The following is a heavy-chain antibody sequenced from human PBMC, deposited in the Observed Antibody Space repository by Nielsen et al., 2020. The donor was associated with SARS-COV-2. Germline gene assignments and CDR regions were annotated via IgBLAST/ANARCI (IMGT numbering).Heavy chain of an antibody. CDR2: IIPILGIA. D-gene: IGHD3-16*01. J-gene: IGHJ6*02. Sequence: SVKVSCKASGDTFSRYTISWVRQAPGQGLEWMGRIIPILGIAIYAQKFQGRVTITADKSTNTAYMELSSLRSEDTAVYYCARAPSTFYGMDVWGQGTTVTVSS. CDR3: ARAPSTFYGMDV. V-gene: IGHV1-69*02. CDR1: GDTFSRYT.